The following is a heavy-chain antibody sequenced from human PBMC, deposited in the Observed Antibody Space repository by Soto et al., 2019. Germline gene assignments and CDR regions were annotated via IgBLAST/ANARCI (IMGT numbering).Heavy chain of an antibody. CDR2: IIPILGIA. D-gene: IGHD3-22*01. CDR1: GGTFSSYT. Sequence: QVQLVQSGAEVKKPGSSVKVSCKASGGTFSSYTISWVRQAPGQGLEWMGRIIPILGIANYAQKFQGRVTITADKSTNAAYMELSSLRSEDTAVYYCAREYDSSGFPDYWGQGTLVTVSS. CDR3: AREYDSSGFPDY. J-gene: IGHJ4*02. V-gene: IGHV1-69*02.